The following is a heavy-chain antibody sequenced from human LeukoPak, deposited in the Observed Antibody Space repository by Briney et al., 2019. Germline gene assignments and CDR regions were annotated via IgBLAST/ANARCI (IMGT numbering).Heavy chain of an antibody. CDR1: GFIINDYY. Sequence: GGSLRLSCAASGFIINDYYMSWIRQAPEKGLEWVSYIGGSGSFIHYAESVKGRFTISRDNAENSLYLEMKSLRAEDTAVYYCARDPGPEEPGVPQFDYWGQGTLVTVSS. D-gene: IGHD1-26*01. J-gene: IGHJ4*02. CDR2: IGGSGSFI. V-gene: IGHV3-11*04. CDR3: ARDPGPEEPGVPQFDY.